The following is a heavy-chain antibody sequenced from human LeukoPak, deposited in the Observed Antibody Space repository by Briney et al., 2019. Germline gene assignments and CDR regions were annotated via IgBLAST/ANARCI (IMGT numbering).Heavy chain of an antibody. Sequence: GESLQSSSKGSGYSFTSYWISWVRQMPGKGLEWMGKIDPTDSYINFSPSSQGHVTISADKSISTAYLQWSSLTASDTAIYYCARHHTAMVDWGQGTLVAVPS. CDR2: IDPTDSYI. D-gene: IGHD5-18*01. V-gene: IGHV5-10-1*01. J-gene: IGHJ4*02. CDR1: GYSFTSYW. CDR3: ARHHTAMVD.